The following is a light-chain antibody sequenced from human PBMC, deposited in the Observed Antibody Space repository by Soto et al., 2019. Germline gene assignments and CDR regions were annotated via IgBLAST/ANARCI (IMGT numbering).Light chain of an antibody. CDR2: AAS. CDR1: QGISSY. CDR3: QQLYSYPIT. Sequence: GDGVTITCRASQGISSYLAWYQQKPGKAPKILIYAASTLQGGVPSRFSGSVSGTDFTLTISSLQPEDFATYYCQQLYSYPITFGQGTRLEIK. V-gene: IGKV1-9*01. J-gene: IGKJ5*01.